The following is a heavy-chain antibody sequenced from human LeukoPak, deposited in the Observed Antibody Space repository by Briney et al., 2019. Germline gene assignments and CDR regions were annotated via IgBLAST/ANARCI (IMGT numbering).Heavy chain of an antibody. CDR1: GFTFSSYS. V-gene: IGHV3-48*01. CDR3: ARDGWFGDYHWFDP. D-gene: IGHD3-10*01. CDR2: ISSASNTI. J-gene: IGHJ5*02. Sequence: PGGSLRLSCAASGFTFSSYSMNWVRQAPGKGLEWVSYISSASNTIYYADSVKGRFTISRDNAKNSLYLQMNSLRAEDTAMYYCARDGWFGDYHWFDPWGQGTLVTVSS.